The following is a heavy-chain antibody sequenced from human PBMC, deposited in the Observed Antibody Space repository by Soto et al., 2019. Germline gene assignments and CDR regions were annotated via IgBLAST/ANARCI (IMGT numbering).Heavy chain of an antibody. Sequence: QVQLVQSGAEVKKPGSSVKVSCKASGGTFSSYTISWVRQAPGQGLEWMGRIIPILGIANYAQKFQGRVTITADKSTSTAYMELSSLRSEDTAVYYCARDLEVDTAMAPYDYWGQGTLVTVSS. V-gene: IGHV1-69*08. D-gene: IGHD5-18*01. CDR2: IIPILGIA. J-gene: IGHJ4*02. CDR3: ARDLEVDTAMAPYDY. CDR1: GGTFSSYT.